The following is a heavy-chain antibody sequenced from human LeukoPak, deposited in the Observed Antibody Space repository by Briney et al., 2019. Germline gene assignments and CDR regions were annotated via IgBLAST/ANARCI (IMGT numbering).Heavy chain of an antibody. CDR1: GGSISSSYY. J-gene: IGHJ4*02. CDR2: IYYSGST. Sequence: SETLSLTCTVSGGSISSSYYWGWIRQPPGKGLEWIGSIYYSGSTYYNPSLKSRVTISVDTSKNQFSLKLSSVTAADTAVYYCARDMAGILDYWGQGTLVTVSS. CDR3: ARDMAGILDY. V-gene: IGHV4-39*07. D-gene: IGHD6-13*01.